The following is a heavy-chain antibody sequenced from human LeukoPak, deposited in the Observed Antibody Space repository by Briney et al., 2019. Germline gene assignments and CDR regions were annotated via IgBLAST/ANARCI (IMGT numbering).Heavy chain of an antibody. V-gene: IGHV3-53*01. Sequence: PGGSPRLSCAVSGFTVSSNYMSWVRQAPGKGLEWVSVIYSGGSTYYADSVKGRFTISRDNSKNTLFLQMNSLRAEDTALYYCANYRASGSGGRQTDFWGQGALVTVSS. CDR1: GFTVSSNY. J-gene: IGHJ4*02. CDR2: IYSGGST. D-gene: IGHD2-15*01. CDR3: ANYRASGSGGRQTDF.